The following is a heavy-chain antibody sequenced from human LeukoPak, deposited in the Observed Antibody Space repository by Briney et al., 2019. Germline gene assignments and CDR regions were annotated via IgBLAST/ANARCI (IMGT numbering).Heavy chain of an antibody. CDR3: AKDHYDYVSRDAFDI. V-gene: IGHV3-30*18. J-gene: IGHJ3*02. D-gene: IGHD3-16*01. Sequence: GGSLRLSCAASGFTFSSYGMHWVRQAPGKGLEWVAVISHDGSNKYYADSVKGRFTISRDNSKNTLYLQMNSLRAEDTAVYYCAKDHYDYVSRDAFDIWGQGTMVTVSS. CDR2: ISHDGSNK. CDR1: GFTFSSYG.